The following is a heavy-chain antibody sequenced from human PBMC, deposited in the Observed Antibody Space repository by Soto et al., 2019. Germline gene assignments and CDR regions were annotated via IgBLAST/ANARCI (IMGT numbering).Heavy chain of an antibody. CDR3: ASNQDFYDSSGYYY. J-gene: IGHJ4*02. D-gene: IGHD3-22*01. V-gene: IGHV4-59*12. CDR2: IFYSGST. Sequence: SETLSLTCTVSGGSISNYYWSWIRQPPGKGLEWIGCIFYSGSTNYSPSLRSRVTISVDTSKNQFSLELSSVTAADTAVYYCASNQDFYDSSGYYYWGQGTLVTVSS. CDR1: GGSISNYY.